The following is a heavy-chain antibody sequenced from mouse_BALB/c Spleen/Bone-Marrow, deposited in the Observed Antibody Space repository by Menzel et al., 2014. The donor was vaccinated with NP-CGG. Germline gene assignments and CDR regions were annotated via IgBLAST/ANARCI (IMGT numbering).Heavy chain of an antibody. CDR2: IYPGDGDT. Sequence: QVQLKQSGAEPVRPGSSVKISCKASGYAFSAYWMNWVKQRPGQGLEWIGQIYPGDGDTNYNGKFKGKATLTADKSSSTAYMLLSSLTSEDSAVYFCTRSTATFDYWGQGTTLTVSS. D-gene: IGHD1-2*01. V-gene: IGHV1-80*01. J-gene: IGHJ2*01. CDR3: TRSTATFDY. CDR1: GYAFSAYW.